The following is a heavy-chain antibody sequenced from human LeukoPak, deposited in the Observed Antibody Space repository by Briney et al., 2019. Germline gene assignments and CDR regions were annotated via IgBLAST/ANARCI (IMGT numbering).Heavy chain of an antibody. J-gene: IGHJ4*02. V-gene: IGHV1-3*03. CDR2: INAGNGNT. CDR3: ARDYGGSSPFDY. CDR1: GYTFTSYA. D-gene: IGHD4-23*01. Sequence: ASVKVSCKASGYTFTSYAMHWVRQAPGQRLEWMGWINAGNGNTKYSQEFQGRVTITRDTSASTAYMELSSLRSEDTAVYYCARDYGGSSPFDYWGQGTLVTVSS.